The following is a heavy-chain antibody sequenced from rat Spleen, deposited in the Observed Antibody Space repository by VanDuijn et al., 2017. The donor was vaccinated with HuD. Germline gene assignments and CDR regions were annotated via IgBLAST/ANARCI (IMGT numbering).Heavy chain of an antibody. D-gene: IGHD2-5*01. J-gene: IGHJ4*01. CDR2: IWSGGST. CDR1: GFSLTSYG. CDR3: TRDQGAYTYGVMNA. V-gene: IGHV2-4*01. Sequence: QVQLKESGPGLVQPSRTLSLTCTVSGFSLTSYGVNWVRQPPGKGLEWIAAIWSGGSTYYNSTLKSRLSISRDTSKSQVFLKMNSLQSEDTAIYYCTRDQGAYTYGVMNAWGQGTSVTVSS.